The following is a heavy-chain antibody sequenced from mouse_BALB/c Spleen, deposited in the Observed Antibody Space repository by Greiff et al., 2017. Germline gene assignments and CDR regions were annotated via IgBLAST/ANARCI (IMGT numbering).Heavy chain of an antibody. V-gene: IGHV5-6-4*01. CDR3: ARVYDGYWYFDV. J-gene: IGHJ1*01. Sequence: DVHLVESGGGLVKPGGSLKLSCAASGFTFSSYTMSWVRQTPEKRLEWVATISSGGSYTYYPDSVKGRFTISRDNAKNTLYLQMSSLKSEDTAMYYCARVYDGYWYFDVWGAGTTVTVSS. CDR2: ISSGGSYT. CDR1: GFTFSSYT. D-gene: IGHD2-3*01.